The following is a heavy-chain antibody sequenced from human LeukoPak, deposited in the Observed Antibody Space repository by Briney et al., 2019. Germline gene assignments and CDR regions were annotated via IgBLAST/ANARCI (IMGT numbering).Heavy chain of an antibody. CDR2: ISSSGSTI. V-gene: IGHV3-48*03. CDR3: ARDAKEDGRFDP. CDR1: KFTLSSYE. Sequence: GGSLRLSCAASKFTLSSYEMNWGRQAPGKGLEWVSYISSSGSTIYYADSVKGRFTISRDNANNSLYLQMNSMRAEDTAVYYCARDAKEDGRFDPWGQGTLVTVSS. J-gene: IGHJ5*02.